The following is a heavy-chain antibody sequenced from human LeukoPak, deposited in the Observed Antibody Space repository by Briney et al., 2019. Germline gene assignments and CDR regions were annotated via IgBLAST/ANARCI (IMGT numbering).Heavy chain of an antibody. CDR3: ARGLLRELSHILHPVGY. J-gene: IGHJ4*02. D-gene: IGHD3-16*02. CDR2: IYHSGST. Sequence: PSETLSLTCTVSGYSISSGYYWGWIRQPPGKGLEWIGSIYHSGSTYYNPSLKSRVTISVDTSKNQFSLKLSSVTAADTAVYYCARGLLRELSHILHPVGYWGQGTLVTVSS. V-gene: IGHV4-38-2*02. CDR1: GYSISSGYY.